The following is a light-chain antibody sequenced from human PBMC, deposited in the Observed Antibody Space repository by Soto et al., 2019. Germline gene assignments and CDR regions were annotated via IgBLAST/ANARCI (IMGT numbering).Light chain of an antibody. V-gene: IGLV2-14*01. CDR2: DVS. CDR3: SSYTSSSSLGV. J-gene: IGLJ1*01. CDR1: SSDVGGYNY. Sequence: QSALTQPASVSGSPGQSITISCTGTSSDVGGYNYVSWYQQHPGKAPKLMIYDVSNRPSGVSNRFSGSTSGNTSSLTISGLRVEDEADYYCSSYTSSSSLGVFGTGTK.